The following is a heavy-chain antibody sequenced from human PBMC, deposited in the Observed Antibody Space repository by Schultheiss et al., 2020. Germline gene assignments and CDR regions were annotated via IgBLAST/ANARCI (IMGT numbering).Heavy chain of an antibody. Sequence: GESLKISCAASGFTFSSYGMHWVRQAPGKGLEWVAAIWYDGNHKYYADSVKGRFTISRDNAKNSLYLQMNSLRAEDTAVYYCARGIAVAGSGVLYYYYYGMDVWGQGTTVTVAS. CDR3: ARGIAVAGSGVLYYYYYGMDV. CDR1: GFTFSSYG. J-gene: IGHJ6*02. D-gene: IGHD6-19*01. CDR2: IWYDGNHK. V-gene: IGHV3-33*03.